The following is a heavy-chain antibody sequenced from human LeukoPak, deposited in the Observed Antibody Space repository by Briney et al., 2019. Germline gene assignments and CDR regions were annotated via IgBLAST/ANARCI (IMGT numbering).Heavy chain of an antibody. V-gene: IGHV1-18*01. CDR1: GYTFTSYG. D-gene: IGHD2-2*03. CDR3: ARVSPGYCSSTSCPITD. J-gene: IGHJ4*02. Sequence: ASVKVSCKASGYTFTSYGISWVRQAPGQGLEWMGWISAYNGNTNYAQKLQGRVTMTTDTSTSTAYMELRSLRSDDTAVHYCARVSPGYCSSTSCPITDWGQGTLVTVSS. CDR2: ISAYNGNT.